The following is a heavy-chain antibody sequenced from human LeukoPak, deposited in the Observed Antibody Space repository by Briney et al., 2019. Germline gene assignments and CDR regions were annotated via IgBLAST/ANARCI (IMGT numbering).Heavy chain of an antibody. D-gene: IGHD3-10*01. V-gene: IGHV3-74*01. CDR3: ARVNRITMVRGDYYFDY. CDR1: GFTFSSYW. Sequence: GGSLILSCAASGFTFSSYWMHWVRQAPGKGLVWVSRINSDGSSTSYADSVKGRFTLSRDNAKNTLYLQLNSLRAEDTVVYYCARVNRITMVRGDYYFDYWGQGTLVTVSS. CDR2: INSDGSST. J-gene: IGHJ4*02.